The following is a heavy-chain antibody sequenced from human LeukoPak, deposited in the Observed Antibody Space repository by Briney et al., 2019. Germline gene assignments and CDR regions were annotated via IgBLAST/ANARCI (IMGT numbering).Heavy chain of an antibody. D-gene: IGHD3-10*01. V-gene: IGHV4-61*01. CDR2: IYYSGST. CDR3: ARVSSLGRGVYYYYYMDV. Sequence: SETLSLTCTVSGGSVSRSPYYWGWIRQPPGKGLEWIGYIYYSGSTNYNPSLKSRVTISVDTSKNQFSLKLSSVTAADTAVYYCARVSSLGRGVYYYYYMDVWGKGTTVTVSS. CDR1: GGSVSRSPYY. J-gene: IGHJ6*03.